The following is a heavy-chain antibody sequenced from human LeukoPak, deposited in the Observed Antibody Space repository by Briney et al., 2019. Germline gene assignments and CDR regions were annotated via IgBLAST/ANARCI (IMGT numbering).Heavy chain of an antibody. J-gene: IGHJ4*02. D-gene: IGHD4-11*01. Sequence: EASVKVSCKASGGTFSSYAISWVRQAPGQGLEGMGRIIPIFGTANYAQQFQGRVTITTDESTSTAYMELSSLTSEDTAVYYCARDEDYRSFDYWGQGTLVTVSS. CDR3: ARDEDYRSFDY. V-gene: IGHV1-69*05. CDR2: IIPIFGTA. CDR1: GGTFSSYA.